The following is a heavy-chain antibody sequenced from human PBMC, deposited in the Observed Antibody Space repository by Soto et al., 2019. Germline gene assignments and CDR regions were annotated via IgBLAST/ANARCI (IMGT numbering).Heavy chain of an antibody. Sequence: QVQLVESGGGVVQPGRSLRLSCAASGFTFSSYAMHWVRQAPGKGLEWVAVISYDGSNKYYADSVKGRFTISRDNSKNTQYLQMNSLRAEDTAVYYCARDMEGGGFDPWGQGTLVTVSS. D-gene: IGHD1-1*01. CDR2: ISYDGSNK. CDR3: ARDMEGGGFDP. CDR1: GFTFSSYA. V-gene: IGHV3-30-3*01. J-gene: IGHJ5*02.